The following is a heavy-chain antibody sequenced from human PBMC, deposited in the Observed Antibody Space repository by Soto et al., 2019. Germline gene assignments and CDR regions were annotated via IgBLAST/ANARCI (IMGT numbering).Heavy chain of an antibody. J-gene: IGHJ4*02. CDR3: AREGGRGGHSVIDD. D-gene: IGHD2-21*02. V-gene: IGHV4-30-4*01. CDR2: VYYSGST. Sequence: QVQLQESGPGLVKPSQTVSLTCTVSGASISSSDYYWSWIRQSPGKGLEWIGYVYYSGSTYYNPSLKSRVSLSVEPSKNQFSLRLSSVTAADTAVYYCAREGGRGGHSVIDDWGRGTQVTVSS. CDR1: GASISSSDYY.